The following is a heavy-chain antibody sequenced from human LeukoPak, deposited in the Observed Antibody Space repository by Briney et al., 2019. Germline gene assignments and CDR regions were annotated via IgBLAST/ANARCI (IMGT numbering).Heavy chain of an antibody. Sequence: ASVKVSCKASGYTFTAYYMHWVRQTPGQGLEWMGWINPDSGGTNYAQKFQGRVTMTRDTSINTAYMELSRLSSDDTAVYYCARSSGTYPDFDSWGQGTLVTVSS. CDR3: ARSSGTYPDFDS. CDR2: INPDSGGT. D-gene: IGHD1-1*01. J-gene: IGHJ4*02. V-gene: IGHV1-2*02. CDR1: GYTFTAYY.